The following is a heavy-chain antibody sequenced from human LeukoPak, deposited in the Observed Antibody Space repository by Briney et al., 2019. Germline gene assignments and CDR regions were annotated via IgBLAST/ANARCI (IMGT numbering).Heavy chain of an antibody. Sequence: ASVKVSCKASGYTFTGYYMHWVRQAPGQGLEWMGWINPNSGGTNYAQKFQGRVTMTRDTSISTAYMELSRLRSDGTAVYYCAREIYDYVWGSYRLAFDYWGQGTLVTVSS. CDR2: INPNSGGT. D-gene: IGHD3-16*02. CDR3: AREIYDYVWGSYRLAFDY. CDR1: GYTFTGYY. V-gene: IGHV1-2*02. J-gene: IGHJ4*02.